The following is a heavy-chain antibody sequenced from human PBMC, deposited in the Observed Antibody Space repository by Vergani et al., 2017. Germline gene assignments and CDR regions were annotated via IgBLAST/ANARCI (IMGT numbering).Heavy chain of an antibody. V-gene: IGHV4-39*01. Sequence: QLQLQQSGPGLVKPSEPLFFTCTVSADSISSGSYYWGWIRQLPGKSLEWIGSIYYSGRTYYNPSLKSRVAISVDTSKNQFSLKVTSVTAADTAVYFCARQRPGSGWSPGDFDDWGQGILVTVSS. CDR2: IYYSGRT. CDR1: ADSISSGSYY. J-gene: IGHJ4*02. D-gene: IGHD6-19*01. CDR3: ARQRPGSGWSPGDFDD.